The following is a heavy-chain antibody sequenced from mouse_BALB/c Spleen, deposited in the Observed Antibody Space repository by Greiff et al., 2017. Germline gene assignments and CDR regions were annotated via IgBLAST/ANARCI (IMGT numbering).Heavy chain of an antibody. Sequence: VQLQQSGPELVKPGASVKMSCKASGYTFTSYVMHWVKQKPGQGLEWIGYINPYNDGTNYNQKFKDKATLTADKSSSTAYMQLSSLTSEDSAVYYCAREPYYYGSSPWFAYWGQGTLVTVSA. CDR1: GYTFTSYV. D-gene: IGHD1-1*01. CDR3: AREPYYYGSSPWFAY. CDR2: INPYNDGT. J-gene: IGHJ3*01. V-gene: IGHV1-14*01.